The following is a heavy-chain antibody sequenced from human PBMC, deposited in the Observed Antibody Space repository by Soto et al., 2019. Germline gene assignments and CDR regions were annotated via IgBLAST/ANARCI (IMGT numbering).Heavy chain of an antibody. J-gene: IGHJ5*02. CDR2: IYYSGST. CDR3: AFASRTDNWFDP. V-gene: IGHV4-61*01. CDR1: GGSISSGSYY. D-gene: IGHD2-2*01. Sequence: SETLSLTCTVSGGSISSGSYYWSWIRQPPGKGLEWIGYIYYSGSTNYNPSLKSRVTISVDTSKNQFSLKLSSVTAADTAAYYCAFASRTDNWFDPWGQGTLVTVSS.